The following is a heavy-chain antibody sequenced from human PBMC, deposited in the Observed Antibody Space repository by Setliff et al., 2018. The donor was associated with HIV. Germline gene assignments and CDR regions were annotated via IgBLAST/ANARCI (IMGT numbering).Heavy chain of an antibody. CDR2: MNPKSGNT. Sequence: ASVKVSCKASGYTFTQSDTNRVRQATGQSPEWMGWMNPKSGNTGYKQTFQDRITITRDTSINTIHMELKSLTSEDTAVYYCARSGPRDHDFWYDQSRRYFDLWGRGTLVTVSS. CDR1: GYTFTQSD. J-gene: IGHJ2*01. D-gene: IGHD3-3*01. CDR3: ARSGPRDHDFWYDQSRRYFDL. V-gene: IGHV1-8*03.